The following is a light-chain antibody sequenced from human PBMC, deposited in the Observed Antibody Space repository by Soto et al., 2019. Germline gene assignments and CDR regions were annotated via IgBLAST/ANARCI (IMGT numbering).Light chain of an antibody. CDR1: QSVSSN. J-gene: IGKJ5*01. V-gene: IGKV3-15*01. CDR3: QQYNNWPPIT. CDR2: GAS. Sequence: EIVMTQSPATLSVSPGDRATLSCRASQSVSSNLAWYLQRPGQAPRLLIYGASTRATGIPARFSGSGSGTEFTLTISSLQSEDFAVYYCQQYNNWPPITFGQGTRLEIK.